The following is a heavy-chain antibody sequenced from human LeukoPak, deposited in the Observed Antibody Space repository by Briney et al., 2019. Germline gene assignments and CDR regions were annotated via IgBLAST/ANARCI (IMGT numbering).Heavy chain of an antibody. V-gene: IGHV7-4-1*02. CDR3: ARGAPFALVVVDRDDAFDI. CDR1: GYTFTSYA. Sequence: ASVKVSCKASGYTFTSYAMNWVRQAPGQGLEWMGWINTNTGNPTYAQGFTGRFVFSLDTSVSTAYLQISSLKAADTAVYYCARGAPFALVVVDRDDAFDIWGQGTMVTVSS. D-gene: IGHD3-22*01. J-gene: IGHJ3*02. CDR2: INTNTGNP.